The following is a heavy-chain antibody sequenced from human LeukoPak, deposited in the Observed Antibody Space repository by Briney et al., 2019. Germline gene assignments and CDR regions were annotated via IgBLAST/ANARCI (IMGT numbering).Heavy chain of an antibody. CDR3: ARDPSCSGGGCRDGLTAC. CDR1: GFTFSSYC. D-gene: IGHD2-15*01. Sequence: GGSLRLSCAACGFTFSSYCLYWVRQAPGKGLEWVANIKQDGSEKYYVDSVKGRFTISRDNAKNSLYLQMNSLRAEDTAVYYCARDPSCSGGGCRDGLTACCGQGSLVAVSS. CDR2: IKQDGSEK. J-gene: IGHJ4*01. V-gene: IGHV3-7*01.